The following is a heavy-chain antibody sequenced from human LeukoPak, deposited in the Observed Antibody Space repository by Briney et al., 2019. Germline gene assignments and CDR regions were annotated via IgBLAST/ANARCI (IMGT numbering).Heavy chain of an antibody. CDR3: ARDVPIDPDYGMDV. V-gene: IGHV3-33*01. Sequence: GGSLRFSCAGSGFTFSSYGMHWVRQAPGKGLEWVAVIWYDESNKYYADSVMGRFTISRDNSKNTLYLQMNSLRAEDTAVYYWARDVPIDPDYGMDVWGQGTTVTVSS. CDR1: GFTFSSYG. J-gene: IGHJ6*02. CDR2: IWYDESNK.